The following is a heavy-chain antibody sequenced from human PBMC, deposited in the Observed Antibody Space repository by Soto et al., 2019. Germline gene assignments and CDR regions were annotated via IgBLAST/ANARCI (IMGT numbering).Heavy chain of an antibody. CDR1: GYTFTSYY. CDR3: ASSYGTSWYGDY. V-gene: IGHV1-46*01. J-gene: IGHJ4*02. CDR2: INPSGGST. D-gene: IGHD6-13*01. Sequence: ASVKVSCKASGYTFTSYYMHWVRQAPGQGLEWMGIINPSGGSTSYAQKFQGRVTITADESTSTVFMQLSSLRSEDTAVYYCASSYGTSWYGDYWGQGTLVTAPQ.